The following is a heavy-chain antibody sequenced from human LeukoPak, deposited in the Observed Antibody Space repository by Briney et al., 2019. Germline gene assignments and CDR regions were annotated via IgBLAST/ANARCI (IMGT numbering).Heavy chain of an antibody. J-gene: IGHJ1*01. D-gene: IGHD4-17*01. CDR3: ATHYGDYVYFQH. Sequence: SVKVSCKVSGYTLTEFSMRWVRQAPRKGLVWMGCFDLEDGETIYAQKFQGRVTMTEDTSTDTAYMELSSLRSKDTAVYYCATHYGDYVYFQHWGQGTLVTVSS. V-gene: IGHV1-24*01. CDR1: GYTLTEFS. CDR2: FDLEDGET.